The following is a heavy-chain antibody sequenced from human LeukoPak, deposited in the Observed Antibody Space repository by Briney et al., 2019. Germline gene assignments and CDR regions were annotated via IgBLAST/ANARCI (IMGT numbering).Heavy chain of an antibody. CDR3: ARGTSGGYFDY. Sequence: HPGGSLRLSCAASGFTFSSFRIHWVRQVPGKGLVWVSRINSDGFSTSYADSVKGRFTISRDNAKNTLYLQMNSLRAEDTAVYYCARGTSGGYFDYWGQGTLVTVSS. V-gene: IGHV3-74*01. CDR1: GFTFSSFR. J-gene: IGHJ4*02. D-gene: IGHD1-26*01. CDR2: INSDGFST.